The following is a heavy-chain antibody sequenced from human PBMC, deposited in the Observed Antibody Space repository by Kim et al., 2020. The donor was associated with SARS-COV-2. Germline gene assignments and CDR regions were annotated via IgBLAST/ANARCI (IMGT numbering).Heavy chain of an antibody. J-gene: IGHJ3*02. CDR1: GLSFSSYA. CDR3: AAQWLVLGAFDI. Sequence: GGSLRLSCAAFGLSFSSYAMSWVRQAPGKGLEWVSAISGSGDNTYYADSVKGRFTMSRDNSKDTLYLQMNSLRADDTAIYYCAAQWLVLGAFDIWGQGTMVTVSS. D-gene: IGHD6-19*01. V-gene: IGHV3-23*01. CDR2: ISGSGDNT.